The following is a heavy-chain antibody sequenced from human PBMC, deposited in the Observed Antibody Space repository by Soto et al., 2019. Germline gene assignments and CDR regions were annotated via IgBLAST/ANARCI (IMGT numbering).Heavy chain of an antibody. Sequence: QVQLVQSGAEVKEPGASVKVSCKASGYTFTSYTISWVRQAPGQGLEWMGRISPYNGNTNYAQKLQGRVTMTTDTSTSIACMELRSLRSDDTAVYYCARVVGALGHGFDPWGQGTLVTVSS. CDR2: ISPYNGNT. CDR3: ARVVGALGHGFDP. CDR1: GYTFTSYT. J-gene: IGHJ5*02. D-gene: IGHD1-26*01. V-gene: IGHV1-18*01.